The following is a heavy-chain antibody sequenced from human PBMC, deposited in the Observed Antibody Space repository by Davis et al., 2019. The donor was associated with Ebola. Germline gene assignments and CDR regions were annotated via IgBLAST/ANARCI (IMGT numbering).Heavy chain of an antibody. D-gene: IGHD5-18*01. V-gene: IGHV1-18*01. CDR1: GYTFTSYG. CDR2: ISAYNGNT. Sequence: ASVKVSCKASGYTFTSYGISWVRQAPGQGLEWMGWISAYNGNTNYAQKFQGRVTMTRDTSTSTVYMELSSLRSEDTAVYYCAREGGTARIRDYYYGMDVWGQGTTVTVSS. J-gene: IGHJ6*02. CDR3: AREGGTARIRDYYYGMDV.